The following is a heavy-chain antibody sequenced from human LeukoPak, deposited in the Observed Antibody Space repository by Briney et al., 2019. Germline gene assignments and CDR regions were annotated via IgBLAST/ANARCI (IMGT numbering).Heavy chain of an antibody. V-gene: IGHV1-69*05. J-gene: IGHJ3*02. D-gene: IGHD3-22*01. CDR1: GGTFSSYA. CDR3: ATDRRETYYDSSGDAFDI. CDR2: IIPIFGTA. Sequence: ASVKVSCKASGGTFSSYAISWVRQAPGQGLEWMGGIIPIFGTANYAQKFQGRVTITTDESTSTAYMELSSLRSEDTAVYYCATDRRETYYDSSGDAFDIWGQGTMVTVSS.